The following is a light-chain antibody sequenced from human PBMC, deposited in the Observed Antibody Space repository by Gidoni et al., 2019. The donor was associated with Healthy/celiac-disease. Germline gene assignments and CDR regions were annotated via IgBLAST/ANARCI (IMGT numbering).Light chain of an antibody. J-gene: IGKJ1*01. CDR1: QSICSY. V-gene: IGKV1-39*01. CDR3: QQSYSTPQT. Sequence: DIQMTQSPSSLSASVGDRVTITCRASQSICSYLNWYQQKPGKAPKLLIYAASSLQSGVPSRFSGSGSGTDFTLTISSLQPEDFATYYCQQSYSTPQTFXQXTKVEIK. CDR2: AAS.